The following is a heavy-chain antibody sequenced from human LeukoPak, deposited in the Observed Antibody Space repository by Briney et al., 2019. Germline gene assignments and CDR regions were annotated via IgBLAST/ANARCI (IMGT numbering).Heavy chain of an antibody. J-gene: IGHJ4*02. Sequence: SVKVSCKASGGTFSSYAISWVRQAPGQGLEWMGRIIPIFGAANYAQKFQGRVTITTDESTSTAYMELSSLRSEDTAVYYCARDEGGGPFDYWGQGTLVTVSS. CDR1: GGTFSSYA. CDR3: ARDEGGGPFDY. CDR2: IIPIFGAA. V-gene: IGHV1-69*05. D-gene: IGHD2-15*01.